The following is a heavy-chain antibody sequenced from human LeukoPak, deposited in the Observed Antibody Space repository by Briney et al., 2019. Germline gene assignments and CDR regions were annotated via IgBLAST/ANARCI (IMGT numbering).Heavy chain of an antibody. CDR3: AKEAGDIVVVVAARYGMDV. CDR1: GFTLGSCG. CDR2: IRSDGSNK. Sequence: GGSLRLSCAASGFTLGSCGMHWVRQAPGKGLEWVAFIRSDGSNKNYADSVKGRFTISRDSSKNTLYLQMSSLRAEDTAVYYCAKEAGDIVVVVAARYGMDVWGQGTTVTVSS. D-gene: IGHD2-15*01. V-gene: IGHV3-30*02. J-gene: IGHJ6*02.